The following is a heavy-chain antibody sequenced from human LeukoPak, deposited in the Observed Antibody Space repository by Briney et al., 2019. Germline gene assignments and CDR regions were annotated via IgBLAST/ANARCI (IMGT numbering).Heavy chain of an antibody. Sequence: ASVKVSCKASGGTFSSYAISWVRQAPGQGLEWMGGIIPIFGTANYAQKFQGRVTITADESTSTAYMELSSLRSEDTAVYYCARSEDAPAGTVGNFDYWGQETLVTVSS. D-gene: IGHD6-13*01. CDR1: GGTFSSYA. CDR2: IIPIFGTA. V-gene: IGHV1-69*13. J-gene: IGHJ4*02. CDR3: ARSEDAPAGTVGNFDY.